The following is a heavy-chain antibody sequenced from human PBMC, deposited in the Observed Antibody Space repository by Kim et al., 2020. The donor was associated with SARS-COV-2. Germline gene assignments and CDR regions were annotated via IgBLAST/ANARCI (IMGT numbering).Heavy chain of an antibody. CDR2: IYYSGST. J-gene: IGHJ3*02. D-gene: IGHD2-2*01. V-gene: IGHV4-39*01. Sequence: SETLSLTCTVSGGSISSSSYYWGWIRQPPGKGLEWIVSIYYSGSTYYNPSLKSRVTISVDTSKNQFSLKLSSVTAADTAVYYWAGNPSIVVVPAAMFDAFDIWGQGTMVTVSS. CDR1: GGSISSSSYY. CDR3: AGNPSIVVVPAAMFDAFDI.